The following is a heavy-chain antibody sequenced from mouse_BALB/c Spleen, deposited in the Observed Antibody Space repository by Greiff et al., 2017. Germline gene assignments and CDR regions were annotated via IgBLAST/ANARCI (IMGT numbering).Heavy chain of an antibody. CDR2: ISSGGGNT. V-gene: IGHV5-9*03. D-gene: IGHD1-1*01. CDR1: GFTFSSYT. J-gene: IGHJ3*01. CDR3: ARFITTVEGFAY. Sequence: EVKLVESGGGLVKPGGSLKLSCAASGFTFSSYTMSWVRQTPEKRLEWVATISSGGGNTYYPDSVKGRFTISRDNAKNNLYLQMSSLRSEDTALYYCARFITTVEGFAYWGQGTLVTVSA.